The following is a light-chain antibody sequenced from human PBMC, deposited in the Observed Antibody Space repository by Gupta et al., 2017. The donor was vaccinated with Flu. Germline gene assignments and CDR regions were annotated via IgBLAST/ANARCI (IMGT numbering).Light chain of an antibody. J-gene: IGKJ1*01. Sequence: SACVGDIVSITCRASQIINNWLAWYQLKPGKAPILLISRASTLESGVPSRFSGRGSGTDFTLTISSLQPDDSATYFCQQYNSFGQGTKVEIK. CDR3: QQYNS. V-gene: IGKV1-5*03. CDR2: RAS. CDR1: QIINNW.